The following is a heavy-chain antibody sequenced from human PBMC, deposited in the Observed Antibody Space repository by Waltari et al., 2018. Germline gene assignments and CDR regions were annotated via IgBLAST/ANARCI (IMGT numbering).Heavy chain of an antibody. V-gene: IGHV3-30*02. D-gene: IGHD3-10*01. J-gene: IGHJ4*02. CDR3: AKDAFGNTYLDL. CDR2: IWFDGSDK. Sequence: QVPLVESGRGVVQPGGSLSLSCAASGLPFSHLGRHWVRQAPGKGLGWVALIWFDGSDKFYADAVRGRFTISRDNSKRTLHLDMNNLKVDDTAMYYCAKDAFGNTYLDLWGQGTLVTVSS. CDR1: GLPFSHLG.